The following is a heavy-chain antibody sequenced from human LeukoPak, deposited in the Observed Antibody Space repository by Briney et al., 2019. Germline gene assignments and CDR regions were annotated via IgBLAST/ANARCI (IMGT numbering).Heavy chain of an antibody. CDR2: IFTTGGA. D-gene: IGHD7-27*01. Sequence: SETLSLTSTVSGGSIGTYYWSSIRQPAGKGLEWIGRIFTTGGANYNPSLKSRVTMSLDTSKNLFSLKLNSVTAADTAVYYCVRDGPSWGLLWGQGALVTVSS. V-gene: IGHV4-4*07. CDR1: GGSIGTYY. CDR3: VRDGPSWGLL. J-gene: IGHJ4*02.